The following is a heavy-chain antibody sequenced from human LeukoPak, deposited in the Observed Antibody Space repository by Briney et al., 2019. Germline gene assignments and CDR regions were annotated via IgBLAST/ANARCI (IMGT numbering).Heavy chain of an antibody. Sequence: GGSLRLSCAASGFDVSSKYMSWIRQAPGKGLEWASAISGSGGSTYYADSVKGRFTISRDNSKNTLYLQMNSLRAEDTAVYYCASYTGHDSSGYYYYYFDYWGQGTLVTVSS. CDR1: GFDVSSKY. CDR2: ISGSGGST. D-gene: IGHD3-22*01. V-gene: IGHV3-23*01. J-gene: IGHJ4*02. CDR3: ASYTGHDSSGYYYYYFDY.